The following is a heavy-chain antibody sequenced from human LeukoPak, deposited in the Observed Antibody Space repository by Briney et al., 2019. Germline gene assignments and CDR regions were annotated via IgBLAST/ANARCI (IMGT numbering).Heavy chain of an antibody. CDR2: IKSDGSST. V-gene: IGHV3-74*01. Sequence: GGSLRLSCAASGFPFSGYWMHWVRQAPGKGLVWVSRIKSDGSSTSYADSVKGRFTISRDNAKNTLFLQMNSLRAEDTAVYYCARDPGQQWFDYFDYWGQGTLVTVSS. D-gene: IGHD6-19*01. J-gene: IGHJ4*02. CDR3: ARDPGQQWFDYFDY. CDR1: GFPFSGYW.